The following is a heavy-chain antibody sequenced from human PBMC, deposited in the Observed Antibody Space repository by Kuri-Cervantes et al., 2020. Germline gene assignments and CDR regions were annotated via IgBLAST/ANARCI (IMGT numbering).Heavy chain of an antibody. J-gene: IGHJ6*03. CDR1: GFNFRSYG. CDR2: IRPDGSKE. CDR3: ARGSTYGSGNVGYYMDV. V-gene: IGHV3-30*02. Sequence: GESLKISCAASGFNFRSYGMHWVRQAPGKGLEWVAFIRPDGSKEYYADSVKGRFTISRENAKNSLYLQMNSLRAGDTAVYYCARGSTYGSGNVGYYMDVWGKGTTVTVSS. D-gene: IGHD3-10*01.